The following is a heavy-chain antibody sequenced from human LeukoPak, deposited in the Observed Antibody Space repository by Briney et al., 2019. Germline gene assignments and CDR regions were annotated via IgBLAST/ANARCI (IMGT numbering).Heavy chain of an antibody. CDR1: GFTVSNNY. CDR3: ARDRLLGVTGVGWFDP. CDR2: IYSGGST. Sequence: GGSLRLSCAASGFTVSNNYMTWVRQAPGKGLEWVSLIYSGGSTYYADSVKGRFTISRDNSKNTVYLQMNSLRAEDTAVYYCARDRLLGVTGVGWFDPWGQGTLVTVSS. J-gene: IGHJ5*02. D-gene: IGHD2-21*02. V-gene: IGHV3-66*01.